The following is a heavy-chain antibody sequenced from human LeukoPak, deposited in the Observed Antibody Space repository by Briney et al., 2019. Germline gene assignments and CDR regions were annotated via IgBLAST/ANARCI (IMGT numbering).Heavy chain of an antibody. V-gene: IGHV3-23*01. Sequence: PGGSLRLSCAASGFTFSSYAMSWVRQAPGKGLEWVSAISGSGGSTYYADSVKGRFTISRDNSMNTLYLQMNSLRAEDTAVYYCAKDVNYYDSSGPFDYWGQGTLVTVSS. CDR3: AKDVNYYDSSGPFDY. CDR1: GFTFSSYA. D-gene: IGHD3-22*01. CDR2: ISGSGGST. J-gene: IGHJ4*02.